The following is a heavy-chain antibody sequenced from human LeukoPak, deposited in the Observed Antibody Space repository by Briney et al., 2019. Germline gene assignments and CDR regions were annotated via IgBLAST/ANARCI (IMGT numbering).Heavy chain of an antibody. CDR3: ARGRLKRVPFTKVAGALDY. Sequence: ASVTVSCKASGYTFRNYGITWVRQAPGQGIEWMGWIGTYNGNTDHAQKSQGRVIMTADTSTTTAHMELRSLRSDDTAVYYCARGRLKRVPFTKVAGALDYWGQGTRVTVSS. D-gene: IGHD6-19*01. CDR2: IGTYNGNT. V-gene: IGHV1-18*01. CDR1: GYTFRNYG. J-gene: IGHJ4*02.